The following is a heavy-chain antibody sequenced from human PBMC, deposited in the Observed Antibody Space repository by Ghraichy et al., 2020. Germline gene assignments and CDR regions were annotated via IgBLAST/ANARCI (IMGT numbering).Heavy chain of an antibody. J-gene: IGHJ4*02. CDR2: LHHRNGRI. V-gene: IGHV3-9*01. D-gene: IGHD1-26*01. Sequence: SLNISCEASGYTFDAHAMHWVRHVPGKGLGWVSGLHHRNGRIGHADFVKGRFTVSRDNARDSLYLQMNSLRVEDTAFYYCTIDTNPGGADYWGQGTLVTVSS. CDR3: TIDTNPGGADY. CDR1: GYTFDAHA.